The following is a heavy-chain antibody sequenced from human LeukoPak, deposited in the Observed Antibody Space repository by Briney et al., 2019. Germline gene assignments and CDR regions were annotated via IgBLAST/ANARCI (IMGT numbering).Heavy chain of an antibody. V-gene: IGHV5-51*01. CDR2: IYPGDSDT. D-gene: IGHD6-6*01. Sequence: GESLKISWKGSGYSFTSYWIGWVRQRPGKGLEWMGMIYPGDSDTRYSPSFQGEVTISADKSISTAYLQWSSLKASDTAMYYCARHFRVYSSSSYWFDPWGQGTLVTVSS. CDR3: ARHFRVYSSSSYWFDP. J-gene: IGHJ5*02. CDR1: GYSFTSYW.